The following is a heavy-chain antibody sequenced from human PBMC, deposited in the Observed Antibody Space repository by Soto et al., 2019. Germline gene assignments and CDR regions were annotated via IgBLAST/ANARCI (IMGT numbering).Heavy chain of an antibody. CDR1: GGTFSSYA. CDR2: IIPIFGTA. J-gene: IGHJ4*02. CDR3: ATGGSSWYRYYFDY. Sequence: SVKVSCKASGGTFSSYAISWVRQAPGQGLEWMGGIIPIFGTANYAQKFQGRVTITADESTSTAYMELSSLRSEDTAVYYCATGGSSWYRYYFDYWGQGTLVTVSS. D-gene: IGHD6-13*01. V-gene: IGHV1-69*13.